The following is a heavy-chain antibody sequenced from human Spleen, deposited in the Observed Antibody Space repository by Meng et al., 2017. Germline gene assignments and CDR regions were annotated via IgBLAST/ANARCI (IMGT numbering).Heavy chain of an antibody. Sequence: QSLKCGAQVRHPGAAEHVSYKPPDHTSPDYWVPRVQRAPGQGLEWMGRINPKSGDTHYAQRFHGRVTMPGDTSISTAYMELSGLRSDDTAMYYCARDEDISAAGKLFGDYWGQGTLVTVSS. CDR3: ARDEDISAAGKLFGDY. CDR1: DHTSPDYW. CDR2: INPKSGDT. J-gene: IGHJ4*02. D-gene: IGHD6-13*01. V-gene: IGHV1-2*06.